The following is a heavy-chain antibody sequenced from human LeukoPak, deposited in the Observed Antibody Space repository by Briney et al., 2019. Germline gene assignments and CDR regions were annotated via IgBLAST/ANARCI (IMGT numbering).Heavy chain of an antibody. CDR1: GFTFSSYA. Sequence: GRSLRLSCAASGFTFSSYAMSWVRQAPGKGLEWVSAISGSGGSTYYADSVKGRFTISRDNSKNTLYLQMNSLRAEDTAVYYCAKGYDYVWGSYRSQFDYWGQGTLVTVSS. D-gene: IGHD3-16*02. V-gene: IGHV3-23*01. J-gene: IGHJ4*02. CDR2: ISGSGGST. CDR3: AKGYDYVWGSYRSQFDY.